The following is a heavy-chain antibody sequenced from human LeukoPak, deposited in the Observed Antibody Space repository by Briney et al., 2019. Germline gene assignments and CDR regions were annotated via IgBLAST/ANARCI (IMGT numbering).Heavy chain of an antibody. CDR2: IDPSDSYI. CDR1: GYSFTSYW. J-gene: IGHJ4*02. Sequence: GESLKISCQGSGYSFTSYWISWVRQMPGKGLEWMGRIDPSDSYINYSPSFQGHGTISVDKSISTAYLQWSSLKASDTAMYYCAGAEGQWAVLWCERTLVTVSS. V-gene: IGHV5-10-1*01. D-gene: IGHD6-19*01. CDR3: AGAEGQWAVL.